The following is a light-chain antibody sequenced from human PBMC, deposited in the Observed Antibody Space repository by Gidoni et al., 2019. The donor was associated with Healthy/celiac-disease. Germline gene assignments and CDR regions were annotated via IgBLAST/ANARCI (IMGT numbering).Light chain of an antibody. V-gene: IGKV1-5*03. J-gene: IGKJ1*01. CDR1: QSISSW. CDR3: QQYNSYSPA. Sequence: DLQMTQSPSTLSASVGDRVTITCRASQSISSWLAWYQQKPGKAPKLLIYKASSLESGVPSRFSGSGSGTEFTLTISSLQPDDFATYYCQQYNSYSPAFXQXTKVEIK. CDR2: KAS.